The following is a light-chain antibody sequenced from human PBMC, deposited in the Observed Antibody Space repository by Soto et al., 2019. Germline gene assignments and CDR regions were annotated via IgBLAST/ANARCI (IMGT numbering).Light chain of an antibody. Sequence: IQLTQSPSSLSASVGDGVSITCRASQDIGTYLAWYQQTPGKAPKLLIYAASTLQSGVPSRFSGSGSGTNFSLTISSLQPEDFATYYCQQASSFPLTFGGGTKVEIQ. J-gene: IGKJ4*01. CDR1: QDIGTY. CDR3: QQASSFPLT. CDR2: AAS. V-gene: IGKV1-9*01.